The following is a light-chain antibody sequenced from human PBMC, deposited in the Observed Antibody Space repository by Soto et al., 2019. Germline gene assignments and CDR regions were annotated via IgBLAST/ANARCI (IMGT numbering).Light chain of an antibody. V-gene: IGKV1-33*01. CDR3: QQYDDLPLS. CDR1: QDISNY. J-gene: IGKJ3*01. Sequence: DIQMTQSPSSLSASVGDRVTITCQASQDISNYLNWYRQKPGKAPKLLIYDASNLETGVPSRFSGRGSGTEFTFDISSLQTEDVATYYCQQYDDLPLSFGPGTKVEI. CDR2: DAS.